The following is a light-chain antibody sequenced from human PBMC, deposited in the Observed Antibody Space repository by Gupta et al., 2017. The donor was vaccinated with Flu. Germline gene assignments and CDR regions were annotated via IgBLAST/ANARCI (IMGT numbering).Light chain of an antibody. CDR2: AAS. CDR1: QSITSY. CDR3: QQSYSIPNT. Sequence: PYSVAASVGDRVTITCRTRQSITSYLNWYQQKPGKAPKLLIYAASSLQSGVPARFSGSGSGTDFTLTISSLQPEDFGTYYCQQSYSIPNTFGQGTRMEIK. J-gene: IGKJ5*01. V-gene: IGKV1-39*01.